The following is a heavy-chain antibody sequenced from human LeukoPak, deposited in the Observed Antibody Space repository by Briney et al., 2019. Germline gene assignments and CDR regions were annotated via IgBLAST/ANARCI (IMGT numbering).Heavy chain of an antibody. J-gene: IGHJ4*02. D-gene: IGHD5-18*01. Sequence: GGSLRLSCAASGFTFSSYSMNWVRQAPGKGLEWVSSISSSSSYIYYADSVKGRFTISRDNAKNSLYLQMNSLRAEDTAVYYCASTAMVLSPQFDYWGQGALVTVSS. CDR1: GFTFSSYS. CDR2: ISSSSSYI. CDR3: ASTAMVLSPQFDY. V-gene: IGHV3-21*04.